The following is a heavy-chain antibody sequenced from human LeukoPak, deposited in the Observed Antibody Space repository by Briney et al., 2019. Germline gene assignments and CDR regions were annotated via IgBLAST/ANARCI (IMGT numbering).Heavy chain of an antibody. Sequence: ASVKVSCKASGYTFTSYGIGWVRQAPGQGLEWMGWISAYNGNTNYAQKLQGRVTMTTDTSTSTAYMELRSLRSDDTAVYYCARSVLLWFGELTARFDPWGQGTLVTVSS. V-gene: IGHV1-18*01. D-gene: IGHD3-10*01. J-gene: IGHJ5*02. CDR1: GYTFTSYG. CDR3: ARSVLLWFGELTARFDP. CDR2: ISAYNGNT.